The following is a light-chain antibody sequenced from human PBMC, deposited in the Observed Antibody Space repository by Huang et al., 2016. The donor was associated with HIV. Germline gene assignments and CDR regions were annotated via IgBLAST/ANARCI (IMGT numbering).Light chain of an antibody. J-gene: IGKJ2*01. Sequence: DIQMTQSPSTLSAAVGDGVTITCRASQIISTYLAWYQQKPGKDPKLLVYKASNLESGVPSRFRGSGFETEFTLTISSLQPDDFATYYCQHYDGFPYTFGQGTKLEIK. CDR2: KAS. V-gene: IGKV1-5*03. CDR1: QIISTY. CDR3: QHYDGFPYT.